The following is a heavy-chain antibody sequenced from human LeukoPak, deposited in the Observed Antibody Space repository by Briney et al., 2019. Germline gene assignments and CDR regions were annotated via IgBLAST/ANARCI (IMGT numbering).Heavy chain of an antibody. V-gene: IGHV1-2*02. CDR1: EYIFTGYY. CDR2: INANTGGT. J-gene: IGHJ3*02. CDR3: ARDWSTVTTDADAFDI. D-gene: IGHD4-17*01. Sequence: VASVRVSCTASEYIFTGYYMHWVRQAPGQGLEWMGWINANTGGTNYAQKFQGRVTMTRDTSISTAYMELSRLRSDDTAVYYCARDWSTVTTDADAFDIWGQGTMVTVSS.